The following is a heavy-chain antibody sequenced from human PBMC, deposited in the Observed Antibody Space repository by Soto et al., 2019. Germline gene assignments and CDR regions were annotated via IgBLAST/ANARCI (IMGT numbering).Heavy chain of an antibody. D-gene: IGHD2-8*02. J-gene: IGHJ4*02. CDR3: ARGYCTSSACHWNFDY. CDR1: GFTFSSYE. V-gene: IGHV3-48*03. Sequence: EVQLVESGGGLVQPGGSLRLSFAAPGFTFSSYEMNWVRQAPGKGLEWVSDITSTGSTRYYADSVKGRFTISRDNAKNSLYLQMNSLRAEDTAVYYCARGYCTSSACHWNFDYWGQGTLVTVSS. CDR2: ITSTGSTR.